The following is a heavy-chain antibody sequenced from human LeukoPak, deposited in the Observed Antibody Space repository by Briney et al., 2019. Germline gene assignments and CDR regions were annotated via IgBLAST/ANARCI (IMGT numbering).Heavy chain of an antibody. J-gene: IGHJ3*02. D-gene: IGHD2-21*02. CDR1: GYTFTAYY. CDR2: INPNSGGT. CDR3: ARSYRGCGGDCPEAFDI. Sequence: ASVKVSCKASGYTFTAYYILWVRQAPGQGLEWMGWINPNSGGTNYAQKFQGRVTMTRDTSISTAYMELSSLRSEDTAVYYCARSYRGCGGDCPEAFDIWGQGTMVTVSS. V-gene: IGHV1-2*02.